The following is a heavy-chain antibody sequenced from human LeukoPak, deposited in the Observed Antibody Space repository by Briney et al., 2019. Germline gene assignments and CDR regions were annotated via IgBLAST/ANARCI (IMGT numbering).Heavy chain of an antibody. CDR3: ASERLWFGELGDDY. Sequence: PGGSLRLSCAASGFTFTTYWMSWIRQLPGKGLEWVANTNQDGTEKYYVDSVKGRFTISRDNAKNSLYLQMNSLRAEDTAVYYCASERLWFGELGDDYWGQGTLVTVSS. J-gene: IGHJ4*02. CDR2: TNQDGTEK. V-gene: IGHV3-7*01. D-gene: IGHD3-10*01. CDR1: GFTFTTYW.